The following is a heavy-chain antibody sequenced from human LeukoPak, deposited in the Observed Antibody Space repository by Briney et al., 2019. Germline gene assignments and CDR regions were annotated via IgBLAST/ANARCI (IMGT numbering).Heavy chain of an antibody. D-gene: IGHD6-13*01. Sequence: GESLKISCKGSGYSFTSYWIGWVRQMPGKGLEWMGIIYPGDSDTRYSPSFQGQVTISADKSISTAYLQWSSLKASDTAMYCCARWAQQLNDAFDIWGQGTMVTVSS. CDR2: IYPGDSDT. V-gene: IGHV5-51*01. CDR3: ARWAQQLNDAFDI. J-gene: IGHJ3*02. CDR1: GYSFTSYW.